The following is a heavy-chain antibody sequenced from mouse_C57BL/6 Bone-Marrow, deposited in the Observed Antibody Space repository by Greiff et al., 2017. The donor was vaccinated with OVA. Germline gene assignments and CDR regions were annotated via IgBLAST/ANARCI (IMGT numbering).Heavy chain of an antibody. Sequence: VQLQQPGAELVKPGASVKLSCKASGYTFTSYWMQWVKQRPGQGLEWIGEIDPSDSYTNYNQKFKGKATLTVDTSSSTAYMQLSSLTSEDSAVYFCARSSSYGSYWYFDVWGTGTTVTVSS. V-gene: IGHV1-50*01. CDR3: ARSSSYGSYWYFDV. D-gene: IGHD1-1*01. CDR1: GYTFTSYW. J-gene: IGHJ1*03. CDR2: IDPSDSYT.